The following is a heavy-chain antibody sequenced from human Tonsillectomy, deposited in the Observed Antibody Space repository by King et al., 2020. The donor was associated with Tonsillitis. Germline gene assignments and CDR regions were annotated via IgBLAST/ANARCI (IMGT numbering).Heavy chain of an antibody. CDR2: ISYDGSSK. D-gene: IGHD5-18*01. J-gene: IGHJ3*02. V-gene: IGHV3-30-3*01. CDR1: GFTFSTYA. CDR3: ARAGCGYSYINAFDI. Sequence: VQLVESGGGVVQPGRSLRLSCAASGFTFSTYAMHWVRQAPGKGLEWVAVISYDGSSKYYADSVKGRFTISRDNSKNTLYLQMNSLRAEDTAVFYCARAGCGYSYINAFDIWGQGTLVTVSS.